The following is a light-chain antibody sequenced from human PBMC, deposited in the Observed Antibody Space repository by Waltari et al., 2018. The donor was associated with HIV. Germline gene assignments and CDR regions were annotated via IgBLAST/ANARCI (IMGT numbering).Light chain of an antibody. Sequence: QSALTQPASVSGSPGQSITIPCTGTSRDVGSYNLVSRYQQHPGKAPKLMIYEGSKRPSGVSNRFSGSKSGNTASLTISGLQAEDEADYYCCSYAGSSTLEVFGGGTKLTVL. CDR2: EGS. V-gene: IGLV2-23*01. J-gene: IGLJ2*01. CDR1: SRDVGSYNL. CDR3: CSYAGSSTLEV.